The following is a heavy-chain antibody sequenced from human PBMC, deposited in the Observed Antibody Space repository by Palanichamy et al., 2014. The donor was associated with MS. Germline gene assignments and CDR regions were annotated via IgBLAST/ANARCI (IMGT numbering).Heavy chain of an antibody. CDR2: IYNSGRT. CDR1: GGSINYADYF. D-gene: IGHD1-7*01. V-gene: IGHV4-30-4*08. J-gene: IGHJ2*01. Sequence: QVRLQESGPRLVKASQTLSLTCTVSGGSINYADYFWTWIRQPPGKGLESIGYIYNSGRTYHNPSLKGRLTISIDASRNQFSLMLSSVTAADTAVYYCARGTNWDVVHWYLDLWGRGTPVTVSS. CDR3: ARGTNWDVVHWYLDL.